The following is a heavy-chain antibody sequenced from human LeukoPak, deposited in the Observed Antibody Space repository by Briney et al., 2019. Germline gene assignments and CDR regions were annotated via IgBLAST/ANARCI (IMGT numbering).Heavy chain of an antibody. Sequence: GGSLRLSCAASGFTFSSYAMHWVRQAPGKGLEWVAVISYDGSNKYYADSVKGRFTISRDNSKNTLYLQMNSLRAEDTAVYYCARDRIVGATNDAFDIWGQGIMVTVSS. CDR2: ISYDGSNK. V-gene: IGHV3-30-3*01. D-gene: IGHD1-26*01. CDR3: ARDRIVGATNDAFDI. J-gene: IGHJ3*02. CDR1: GFTFSSYA.